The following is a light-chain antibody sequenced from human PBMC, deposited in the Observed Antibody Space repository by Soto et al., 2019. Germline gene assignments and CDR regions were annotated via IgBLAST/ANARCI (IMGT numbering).Light chain of an antibody. Sequence: IQLTQSPSSLSASMGDRVTITCRASQGIITYLAWYQQKPGKAPKLLIYGASTLQGGVPSRFSGSGSGTDFTLTVSSLQPEDLATYYCQQLFMYPPTFGAGTKVDIK. CDR3: QQLFMYPPT. J-gene: IGKJ3*01. CDR1: QGIITY. V-gene: IGKV1-9*01. CDR2: GAS.